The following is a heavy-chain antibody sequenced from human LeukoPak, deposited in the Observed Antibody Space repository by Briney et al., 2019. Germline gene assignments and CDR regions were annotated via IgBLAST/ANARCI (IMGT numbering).Heavy chain of an antibody. CDR1: GFTFSSYS. V-gene: IGHV3-21*01. J-gene: IGHJ4*02. CDR3: ARDPTGAAAAGNDY. D-gene: IGHD6-13*01. Sequence: GGSLRLSCAASGFTFSSYSMTWVRQAPGKGLEWVSSISSSSSYIYYADSVKGRFTISRDNAKNSLYLQMNSLRAEDTAVYYCARDPTGAAAAGNDYWGQGTLVTVSS. CDR2: ISSSSSYI.